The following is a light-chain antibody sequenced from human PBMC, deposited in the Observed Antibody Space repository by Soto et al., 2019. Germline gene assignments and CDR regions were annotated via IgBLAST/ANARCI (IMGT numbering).Light chain of an antibody. CDR2: KAS. J-gene: IGKJ2*01. V-gene: IGKV1-5*03. CDR3: QQYHSYPYI. Sequence: DIQMTQSPSTLSASVGGRVTISCRASQSIVNLLAWYQQKPGKAPKLLIYKASSLESGVPSRFSGSGSGTEFTLTISSLQPDDFATYYRQQYHSYPYIFGQGTKLEIK. CDR1: QSIVNL.